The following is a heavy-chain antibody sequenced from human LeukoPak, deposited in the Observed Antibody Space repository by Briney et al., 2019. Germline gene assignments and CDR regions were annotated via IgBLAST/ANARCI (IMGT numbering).Heavy chain of an antibody. CDR2: ISGSGGST. Sequence: PGGSLRLSCAASGFTFSSYAMSWVRQAPGKGPEWVSAISGSGGSTYYADSVKGRFTISRDNSKNTLYLQMNSLRAEDTAVYYCAKVTQYQLLYEYSSGWYFDYWGQGTLVTVSS. J-gene: IGHJ4*02. CDR1: GFTFSSYA. V-gene: IGHV3-23*01. D-gene: IGHD2-2*02. CDR3: AKVTQYQLLYEYSSGWYFDY.